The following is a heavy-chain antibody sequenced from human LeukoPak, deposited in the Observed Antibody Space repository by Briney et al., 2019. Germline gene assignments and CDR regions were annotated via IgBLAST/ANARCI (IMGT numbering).Heavy chain of an antibody. V-gene: IGHV3-30*18. D-gene: IGHD4/OR15-4a*01. CDR1: GFTFSSYG. CDR2: ISYDGSNK. CDR3: AKVKLTTHYYYYGMDF. Sequence: GGSLRLSCAASGFTFSSYGMHWVRQAPGKGLEWVAVISYDGSNKYYADSVKGPFTISRDNSKNTLYLQMNSLRAEDTAVYYCAKVKLTTHYYYYGMDFWGQGTTVTVSS. J-gene: IGHJ6*02.